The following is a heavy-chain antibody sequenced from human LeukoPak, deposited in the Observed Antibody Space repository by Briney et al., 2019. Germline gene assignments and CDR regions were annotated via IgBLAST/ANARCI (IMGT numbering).Heavy chain of an antibody. D-gene: IGHD3/OR15-3a*01. V-gene: IGHV3-7*01. CDR3: ARFGLPYSIDL. CDR1: GFTFNQHS. J-gene: IGHJ6*02. CDR2: IRPDGSAV. Sequence: PGGSLRLSCIASGFTFNQHSMSWVRQAPVKGLEWVASIRPDGSAVFYVDSVKGRFTFSRDNAKKSLDLRMNSLRAEDTAVYYCARFGLPYSIDLWGQGTMVTVSS.